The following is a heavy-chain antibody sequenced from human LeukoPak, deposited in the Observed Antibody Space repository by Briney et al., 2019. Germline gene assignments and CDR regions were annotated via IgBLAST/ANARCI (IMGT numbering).Heavy chain of an antibody. CDR1: GYTFTVYY. CDR3: ARGVLGISSSWYDY. D-gene: IGHD6-13*01. J-gene: IGHJ4*02. Sequence: GASVKVSCKASGYTFTVYYMHWVRQAPGQGLEWMGWINPNSGGTNYAQKFQGRVTMTRDTSISTAYMELSRLRSDDTAVYYCARGVLGISSSWYDYWGQGTLVTVSS. V-gene: IGHV1-2*02. CDR2: INPNSGGT.